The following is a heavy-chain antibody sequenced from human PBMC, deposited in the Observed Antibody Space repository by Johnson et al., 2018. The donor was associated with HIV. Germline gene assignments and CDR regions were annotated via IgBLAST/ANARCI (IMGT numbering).Heavy chain of an antibody. V-gene: IGHV3-64*01. CDR1: GFTFSSYA. CDR3: AREGAWEVRPGAFDI. Sequence: VQLVESGGGLIQPGGSLRLSCAASGFTFSSYAMHWVRQAPGKGLEYVSAISSDGGSSYSAHSVKGRFTISRDNSKNTLYLQMNSLRAEDTAVYYCAREGAWEVRPGAFDIWGQGTMVTVSS. D-gene: IGHD1-26*01. J-gene: IGHJ3*02. CDR2: ISSDGGSS.